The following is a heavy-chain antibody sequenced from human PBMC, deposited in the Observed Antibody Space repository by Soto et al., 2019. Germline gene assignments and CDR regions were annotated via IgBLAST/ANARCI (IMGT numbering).Heavy chain of an antibody. J-gene: IGHJ4*02. CDR1: GGSICRCS. V-gene: IGHV4-59*08. CDR2: IYYSGST. Sequence: PLETPSLARPVAGGSICRCSSGLIPEPPGKGLEWIGYIYYSGSTNYNPSLKSRVTISVDTSKNQFSLKLSSVTAADTAVYYCARRAVTTTMYYFDYWGQGTLVTVSS. D-gene: IGHD3-10*02. CDR3: ARRAVTTTMYYFDY.